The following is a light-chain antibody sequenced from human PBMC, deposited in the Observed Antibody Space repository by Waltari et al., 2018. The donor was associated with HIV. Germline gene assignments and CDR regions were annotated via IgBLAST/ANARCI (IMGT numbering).Light chain of an antibody. J-gene: IGLJ1*01. Sequence: QSALTQPASVSGSTGQSITISCTGTSNDVGGYKYVSWYQQHPGKAPKLMIYQVTNRPSGVSNRFSGSKSGNTASLTISGLQAEDEADYYCSSFTISSTLDFGTGTKVTVL. V-gene: IGLV2-14*01. CDR2: QVT. CDR1: SNDVGGYKY. CDR3: SSFTISSTLD.